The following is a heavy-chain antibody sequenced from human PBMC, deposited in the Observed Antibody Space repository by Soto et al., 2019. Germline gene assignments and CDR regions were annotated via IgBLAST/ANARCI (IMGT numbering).Heavy chain of an antibody. D-gene: IGHD3-9*01. CDR2: IYHSGST. J-gene: IGHJ6*02. V-gene: IGHV4-4*02. CDR1: GGSISRSKW. Sequence: SETLSLTCAVSGGSISRSKWWSCGRQPPGKGLEWIGEIYHSGSTNYNPSLKSRVTISVDKSKNQFSLKLSSVTAADTAVYYCARVVADYDILTGYPYYYYGMDVWGQGTTVT. CDR3: ARVVADYDILTGYPYYYYGMDV.